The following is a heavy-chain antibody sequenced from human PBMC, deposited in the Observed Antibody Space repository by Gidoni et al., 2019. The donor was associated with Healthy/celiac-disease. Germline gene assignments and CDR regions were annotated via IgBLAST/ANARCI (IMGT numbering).Heavy chain of an antibody. CDR2: IYYSGST. CDR3: AREDCSSTSCSMGWFDP. J-gene: IGHJ5*02. D-gene: IGHD2-2*01. V-gene: IGHV4-59*01. CDR1: GGSISSYY. Sequence: QVQLQESGPGLVKPSETLSLTCTVSGGSISSYYWSWIRQPPGKGLEWIGYIYYSGSTNYNPPLKSRVTISVDTSKNQFSLKLSSVTAADTAVYYCAREDCSSTSCSMGWFDPWGQGTLVTVSS.